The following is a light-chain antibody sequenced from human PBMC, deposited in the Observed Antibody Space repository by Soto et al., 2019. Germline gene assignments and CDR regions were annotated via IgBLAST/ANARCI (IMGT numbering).Light chain of an antibody. CDR2: DTS. Sequence: EIVLTQSPGTLSLSPGEGATVSCRVSQSINSKSLVWYQRKFGQAPRLLIYDTSSRATGIPDRFSGSGSGTDFTLSISRLEPEDFAVYYCQHYGGSFIFGPGTKVDNK. CDR1: QSINSKS. J-gene: IGKJ3*01. CDR3: QHYGGSFI. V-gene: IGKV3-20*01.